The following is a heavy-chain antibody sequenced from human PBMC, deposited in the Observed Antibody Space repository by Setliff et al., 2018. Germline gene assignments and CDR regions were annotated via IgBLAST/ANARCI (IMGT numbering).Heavy chain of an antibody. J-gene: IGHJ6*03. D-gene: IGHD2-21*02. V-gene: IGHV5-51*01. CDR3: ARRGWGSSSGDCYSPKGCYYYYMDV. CDR2: IDPADSDT. CDR1: GYSFTKYW. Sequence: PGESLKISCKAAGYSFTKYWIGWVRQMPGKGLEWMGIIDPADSDTTYSPSFQGRVTISADKSIGTAYLQWSSLKASDTAIYYCARRGWGSSSGDCYSPKGCYYYYMDVWGKGTTVTVSS.